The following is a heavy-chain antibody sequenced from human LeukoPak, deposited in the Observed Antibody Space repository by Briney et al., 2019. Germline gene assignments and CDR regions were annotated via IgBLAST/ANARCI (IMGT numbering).Heavy chain of an antibody. V-gene: IGHV4-34*01. CDR2: INHSGST. Sequence: SETLSLTCAVYGGSFSGYYWSWIRQPPGKGLEWIGEINHSGSTNYNPSLKSRVTISVDTSKNQFSLKLSSVTAADTAVYYCARGRFTYYYDSSGGWFDPWGQGTLVTVSS. D-gene: IGHD3-22*01. CDR3: ARGRFTYYYDSSGGWFDP. J-gene: IGHJ5*02. CDR1: GGSFSGYY.